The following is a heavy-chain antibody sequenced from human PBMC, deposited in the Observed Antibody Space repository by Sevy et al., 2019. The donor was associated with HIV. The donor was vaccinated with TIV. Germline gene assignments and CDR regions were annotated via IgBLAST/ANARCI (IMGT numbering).Heavy chain of an antibody. CDR1: GFTFSSYE. D-gene: IGHD3-10*01. J-gene: IGHJ4*02. V-gene: IGHV3-48*03. Sequence: GGSLRLSCAASGFTFSSYEMNWVRQAPGKGLEWVSYISSSGSTIYYADSVKGRFTISRDNAKNSLYLQMNSLRAEDTAVYYCARVGLLWFGELPPLFDYWGQGTLVTVSS. CDR2: ISSSGSTI. CDR3: ARVGLLWFGELPPLFDY.